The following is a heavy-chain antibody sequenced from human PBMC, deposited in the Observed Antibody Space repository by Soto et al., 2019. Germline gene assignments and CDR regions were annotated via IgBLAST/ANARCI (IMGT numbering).Heavy chain of an antibody. CDR1: GFTFSSYG. CDR2: ISYDGSNK. D-gene: IGHD6-6*01. J-gene: IGHJ6*02. Sequence: QVQLVESGGGVVQPGRSLRLSCAASGFTFSSYGMHWVRQAPGKGLEWVAVISYDGSNKYYADSVKGRFTISRDNSKNXLYLQMNSLRAEDTAVYYCAKDLLSSSEYYYYGMDVWGQGTTVTVSS. CDR3: AKDLLSSSEYYYYGMDV. V-gene: IGHV3-30*18.